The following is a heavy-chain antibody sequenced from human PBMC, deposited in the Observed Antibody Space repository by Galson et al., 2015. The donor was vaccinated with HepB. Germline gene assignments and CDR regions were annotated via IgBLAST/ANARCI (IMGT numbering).Heavy chain of an antibody. CDR1: GGTFSSYT. V-gene: IGHV1-69*02. J-gene: IGHJ6*02. CDR3: ARGSYGDYVGRYYYGMDV. CDR2: IIPILGIA. D-gene: IGHD4-17*01. Sequence: SVKVSCKASGGTFSSYTISWVRQAPGQGLEWMGRIIPILGIANYAQKFQGRVTITADKSTSTAYMELSSLRSEDTAVYYCARGSYGDYVGRYYYGMDVWGQGTTVTVSS.